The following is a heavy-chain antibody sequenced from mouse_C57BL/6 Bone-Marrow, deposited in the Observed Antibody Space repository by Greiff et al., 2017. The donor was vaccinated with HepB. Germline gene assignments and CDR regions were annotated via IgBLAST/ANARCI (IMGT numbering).Heavy chain of an antibody. CDR1: GYTFTDYE. D-gene: IGHD1-1*01. CDR3: TRRVELLRGDY. V-gene: IGHV1-15*01. Sequence: QVHVKQSGAELVRPGASVTLSCKASGYTFTDYEMHWVKQTPVHGLEWIGAIDPETGGTAYNQKFKGKAILTADKSSSPAYMELRSLTSEDSAVYYCTRRVELLRGDYWGQGTTLTVSS. J-gene: IGHJ2*01. CDR2: IDPETGGT.